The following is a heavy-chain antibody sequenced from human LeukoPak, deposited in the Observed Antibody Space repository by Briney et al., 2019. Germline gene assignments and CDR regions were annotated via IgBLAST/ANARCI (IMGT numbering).Heavy chain of an antibody. V-gene: IGHV4-59*08. CDR3: ATPASYYYGSGSSDY. CDR1: GGSISTYY. Sequence: SETLSLTCTVSGGSISTYYWSWIRQPPGKGLEWIGYIHYSESTNYNPSLKSRVTISVDTSKNQFSLKLSSVTAADTAVYYCATPASYYYGSGSSDYWGQGTLVTVSS. D-gene: IGHD3-10*01. CDR2: IHYSEST. J-gene: IGHJ4*02.